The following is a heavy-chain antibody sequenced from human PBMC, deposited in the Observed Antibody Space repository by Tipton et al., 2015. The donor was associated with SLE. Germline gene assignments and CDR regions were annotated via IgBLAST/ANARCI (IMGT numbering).Heavy chain of an antibody. CDR2: ILYSGNT. CDR1: GGSITSHY. Sequence: TLSLTCTVSGGSITSHYWSWIRQPPGKGLEWIGNILYSGNTYYNPSLKSRVTISVDTSKNQFSLKLSSVTAADTAVYYCARAERGYSGYDSWYYYYYMDVWGKGTTVTVSS. D-gene: IGHD5-12*01. V-gene: IGHV4-59*08. J-gene: IGHJ6*03. CDR3: ARAERGYSGYDSWYYYYYMDV.